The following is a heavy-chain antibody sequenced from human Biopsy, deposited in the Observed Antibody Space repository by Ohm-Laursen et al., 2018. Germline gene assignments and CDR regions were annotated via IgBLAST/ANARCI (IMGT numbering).Heavy chain of an antibody. D-gene: IGHD3-16*01. CDR1: GYTFSNYD. V-gene: IGHV1-8*02. J-gene: IGHJ6*02. CDR3: AREGAFGDTDAYYGLDV. CDR2: MNPNSGNT. Sequence: GSSVKVSCKPSGYTFSNYDINWVRQAAGQGPEWMGWMNPNSGNTGFAQKFQGRITMTRSTSITTAYMELTNLRSEDTAVYYCAREGAFGDTDAYYGLDVWGLGTTVTVSS.